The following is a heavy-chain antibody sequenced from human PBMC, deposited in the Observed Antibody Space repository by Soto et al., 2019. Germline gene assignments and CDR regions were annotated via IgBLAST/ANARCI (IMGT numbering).Heavy chain of an antibody. CDR2: INPNSGGT. CDR3: ARGQDIVVVVAATPNYYYGMDV. D-gene: IGHD2-15*01. Sequence: ASVKVSCKASGYTFTGYYMHWVRQAPGQGLEWMGWINPNSGGTNYAQKFQGWVTMTRDTSISTAYMELSRLRSDDTAVYYCARGQDIVVVVAATPNYYYGMDVWGQGTTVTV. J-gene: IGHJ6*02. V-gene: IGHV1-2*04. CDR1: GYTFTGYY.